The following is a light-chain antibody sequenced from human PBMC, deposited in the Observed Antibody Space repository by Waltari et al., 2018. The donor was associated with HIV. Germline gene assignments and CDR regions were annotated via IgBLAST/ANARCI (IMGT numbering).Light chain of an antibody. CDR2: EDS. J-gene: IGLJ2*01. CDR1: AVPKTS. Sequence: SYELTQPPSAPVSPGQSARITCSVDAVPKTSAYWYQQKSGQAPVLVIYEDSKRPSGIPKRFSGSSSGTMATLTISGAQVGDEADYYCYSTDSSGDHRVFGGGTKLTVL. V-gene: IGLV3-10*01. CDR3: YSTDSSGDHRV.